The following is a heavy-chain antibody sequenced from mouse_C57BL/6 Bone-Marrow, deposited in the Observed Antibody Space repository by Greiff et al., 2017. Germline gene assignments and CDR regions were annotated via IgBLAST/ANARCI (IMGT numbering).Heavy chain of an antibody. CDR1: GYTFTSYW. Sequence: VQLQQPGAELVKPGASVKLSCKASGYTFTSYWMHWVKQRPGRGLEWIGRIDPNSGGTKYNEKFKSKATLTVEKPSSKAYMQLSSLTSEDSAVYDYARSEGNYKYDYDMDYWGQGTSVTVSS. D-gene: IGHD2-1*01. CDR2: IDPNSGGT. J-gene: IGHJ4*01. V-gene: IGHV1-72*01. CDR3: ARSEGNYKYDYDMDY.